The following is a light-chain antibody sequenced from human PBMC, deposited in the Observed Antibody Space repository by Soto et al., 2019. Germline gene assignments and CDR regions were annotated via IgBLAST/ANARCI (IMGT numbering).Light chain of an antibody. CDR3: ETWNVSLNPGGI. CDR1: SSNFGAGYE. V-gene: IGLV1-40*01. Sequence: QSVLTQPPSVSGAPGQRVTISCTGSSSNFGAGYEVHWYKQLPGTAPTLVIFNNLNRPSGVPERFSGSKSGTSATLGITRLQTGDEADYYCETWNVSLNPGGIFGTGTKVTVL. J-gene: IGLJ1*01. CDR2: NNL.